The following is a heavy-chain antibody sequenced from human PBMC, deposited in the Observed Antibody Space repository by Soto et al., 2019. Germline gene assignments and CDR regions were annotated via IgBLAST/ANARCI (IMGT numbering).Heavy chain of an antibody. CDR3: ARDYPGI. J-gene: IGHJ4*02. CDR1: GFTFSSYG. CDR2: ISRSGDKT. V-gene: IGHV3-23*01. Sequence: GGSLRLSCAASGFTFSSYGMSWVRQAPGKGPEWLSAISRSGDKTYYVDSVKGRFAISRDNSKNTLYLQMNSLSVDDTAIYYCARDYPGIWGQGTLVTVSS.